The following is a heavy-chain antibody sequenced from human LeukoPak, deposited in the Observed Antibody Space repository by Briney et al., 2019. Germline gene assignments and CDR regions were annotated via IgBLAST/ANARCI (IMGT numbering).Heavy chain of an antibody. CDR3: ARAVGPFDF. CDR1: GFTFSTYG. Sequence: GGSLRLSCAASGFTFSTYGMHWVRQASGKGLEWVAVIWYDGSIKYYGDSVKGRFTISRDNSKNTLYLQMNSLRAEDTAMYYCARAVGPFDFWGPGTLVIVSS. CDR2: IWYDGSIK. V-gene: IGHV3-33*01. J-gene: IGHJ3*01.